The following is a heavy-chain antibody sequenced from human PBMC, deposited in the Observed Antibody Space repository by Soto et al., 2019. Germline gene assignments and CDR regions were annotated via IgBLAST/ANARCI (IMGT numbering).Heavy chain of an antibody. CDR1: GGTFSSYA. V-gene: IGHV1-69*13. D-gene: IGHD6-13*01. CDR3: ASRGTGQQLVPAYNWFDS. CDR2: IIPIFGTA. J-gene: IGHJ5*01. Sequence: SVKVSCKASGGTFSSYAISWVRQAPGQGLEWMGGIIPIFGTANYAQKFQGRVTITADESTSTAYMELSSLRSEDTAVYYCASRGTGQQLVPAYNWFDSWGQGTLVTVSS.